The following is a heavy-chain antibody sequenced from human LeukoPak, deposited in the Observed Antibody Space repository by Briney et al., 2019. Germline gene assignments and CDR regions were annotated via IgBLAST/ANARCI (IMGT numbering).Heavy chain of an antibody. J-gene: IGHJ6*03. CDR3: ARHMVRGVIPYYMDV. Sequence: PSETLSLTCTVSGGSISSYYWSWIRQPPGKGLEWIGYIHYSGSTSYNPSLKSRVTISVDTSKNQFSLKLSSVTGADTAVYYCARHMVRGVIPYYMDVWGKGTTVTVSS. CDR1: GGSISSYY. V-gene: IGHV4-59*08. CDR2: IHYSGST. D-gene: IGHD3-10*01.